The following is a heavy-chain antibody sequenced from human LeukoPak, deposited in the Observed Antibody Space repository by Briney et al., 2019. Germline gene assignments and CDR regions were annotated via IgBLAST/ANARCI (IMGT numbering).Heavy chain of an antibody. CDR3: ARSLKYPNYFDY. D-gene: IGHD2/OR15-2a*01. Sequence: ASVKVSCKASGHTFTGYYMHWVRQAPGQGLEWMGWINPNSGGTNYAQKFQGRVTMTRDTSISTAYMELSRLRSDDTAVYYCARSLKYPNYFDYWGQGTLVTVSS. CDR2: INPNSGGT. CDR1: GHTFTGYY. J-gene: IGHJ4*02. V-gene: IGHV1-2*02.